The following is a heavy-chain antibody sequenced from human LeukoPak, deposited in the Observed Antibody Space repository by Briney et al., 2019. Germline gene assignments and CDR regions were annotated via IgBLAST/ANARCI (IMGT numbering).Heavy chain of an antibody. CDR2: IKQDGSEK. D-gene: IGHD3-3*01. CDR1: GFTFSSYW. Sequence: GGSLRLSCAASGFTFSSYWMSWVRQAPGQGLEWVANIKQDGSEKYYVDSVKGRFTISRDNAKNSLFLQMNSLRAEDTAVYFCARDHFSYYDFWSGSPLYMDVWGKGTTVTVSS. CDR3: ARDHFSYYDFWSGSPLYMDV. J-gene: IGHJ6*03. V-gene: IGHV3-7*01.